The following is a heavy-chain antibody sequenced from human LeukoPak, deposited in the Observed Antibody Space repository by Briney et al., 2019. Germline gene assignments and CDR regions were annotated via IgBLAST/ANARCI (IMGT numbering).Heavy chain of an antibody. J-gene: IGHJ4*02. CDR1: RYTFTSYG. V-gene: IGHV1-18*01. Sequence: VASVKVSCKASRYTFTSYGISWVRQAPGQGLEWMGWISAYNGNTNYAQKLQGRVTMTTDTSTSTAYMELRSLRSDDTAVYYCASRDYGGNSYYWGQGTLVTVSS. CDR3: ASRDYGGNSYY. CDR2: ISAYNGNT. D-gene: IGHD4-23*01.